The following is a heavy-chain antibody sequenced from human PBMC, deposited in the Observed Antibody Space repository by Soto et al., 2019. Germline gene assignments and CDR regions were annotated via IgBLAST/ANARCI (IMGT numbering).Heavy chain of an antibody. CDR2: IHPRDSDT. D-gene: IGHD5-12*01. J-gene: IGHJ4*02. CDR3: ARVYDGNAFHY. Sequence: EVQLVQSGAEVKRPGESLKISCKLSGYTFTNYKIAWVRQMPGKGLEWLGIIHPRDSDTRYSPSFEGQITISVDKSISTAYLQWSSLKASDMAMFYCARVYDGNAFHYWGQGTPVTVSS. CDR1: GYTFTNYK. V-gene: IGHV5-51*03.